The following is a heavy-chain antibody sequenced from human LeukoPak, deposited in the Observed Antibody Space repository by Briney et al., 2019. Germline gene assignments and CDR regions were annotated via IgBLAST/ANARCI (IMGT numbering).Heavy chain of an antibody. J-gene: IGHJ4*02. Sequence: GSLRLSCAASGFTFSSYAMSWVRQAPGKGLEWVSAISGSGGSTYYADSVKGRFTISRDNSKNTLYLQMNSLRAEDTAVYYCAKDKEVAVVPAATRPYFDYWGQGTLVTVSS. V-gene: IGHV3-23*01. CDR3: AKDKEVAVVPAATRPYFDY. D-gene: IGHD2-2*01. CDR1: GFTFSSYA. CDR2: ISGSGGST.